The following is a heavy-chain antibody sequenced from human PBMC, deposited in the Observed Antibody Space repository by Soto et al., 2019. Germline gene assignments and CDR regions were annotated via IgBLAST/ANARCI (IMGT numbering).Heavy chain of an antibody. V-gene: IGHV2-5*02. CDR3: AHSHSITMVRGVIIPYFDY. CDR1: GFSLSTSGVG. Sequence: QITLKESGPTLVKPTQTLTLTCTFSGFSLSTSGVGVGWIRQPPGKALEWLALIYWDDDKRYSPSLKSRLTITKETSKNQVVLTMTNMDPVDTATYFCAHSHSITMVRGVIIPYFDYWGQGTLVTVSS. CDR2: IYWDDDK. J-gene: IGHJ4*02. D-gene: IGHD3-10*01.